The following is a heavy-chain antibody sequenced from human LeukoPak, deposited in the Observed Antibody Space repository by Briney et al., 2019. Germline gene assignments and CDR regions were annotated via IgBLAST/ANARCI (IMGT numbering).Heavy chain of an antibody. CDR1: GYIFTGYY. Sequence: GASVKVSCKASGYIFTGYYIHWVRQAPGQGLEWMGRISPKSGGTNYAQKFQGRVTMTRDTSISTAYMELSRLRFDDTAVYYCARDRKIGTFRWFAPWGRGPLVTVSS. V-gene: IGHV1-2*06. CDR2: ISPKSGGT. CDR3: ARDRKIGTFRWFAP. D-gene: IGHD1-1*01. J-gene: IGHJ5*02.